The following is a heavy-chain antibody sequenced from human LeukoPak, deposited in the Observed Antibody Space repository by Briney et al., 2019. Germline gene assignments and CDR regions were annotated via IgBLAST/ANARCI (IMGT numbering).Heavy chain of an antibody. Sequence: SETLSLTCAVSGGSISSSNWWSWVRQPPGEGLEWIGEIYHSGSTNYNPSLKSRVTISVDTSKNQFSPQLSSVTAADTAVYYCARAIGSSSLYCYYYYMDVWGKGTTVTVSS. V-gene: IGHV4-4*02. J-gene: IGHJ6*03. CDR3: ARAIGSSSLYCYYYYMDV. D-gene: IGHD6-6*01. CDR1: GGSISSSNW. CDR2: IYHSGST.